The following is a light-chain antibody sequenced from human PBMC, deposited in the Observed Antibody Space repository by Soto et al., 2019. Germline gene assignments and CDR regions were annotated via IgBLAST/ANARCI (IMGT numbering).Light chain of an antibody. J-gene: IGKJ2*01. Sequence: DIPMTQSPSSLSASVGDRVTITCQASQDISNYLNWYQQKPGKAPKLLIYDASNLETGVPSRFSGSGSGTDFTFTISSLQPVYIATYYCQQYDNLPPMYTFCPWTKLEIK. CDR2: DAS. CDR1: QDISNY. V-gene: IGKV1-33*01. CDR3: QQYDNLPPMYT.